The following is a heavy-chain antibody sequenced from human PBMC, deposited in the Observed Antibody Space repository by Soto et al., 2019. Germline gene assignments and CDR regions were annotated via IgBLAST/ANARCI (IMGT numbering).Heavy chain of an antibody. J-gene: IGHJ4*02. CDR3: ARDLTDKTTVIDY. D-gene: IGHD4-4*01. V-gene: IGHV3-48*01. CDR2: ISSSSSTI. Sequence: GGSLRLSCAASGFTFSSYSMNWVRQAPGKGLEWVSYISSSSSTIYYADSVKGRFTISRDNAKNSLYLQMNSLRAEDTAVYYCARDLTDKTTVIDYWGQGTLVTVSS. CDR1: GFTFSSYS.